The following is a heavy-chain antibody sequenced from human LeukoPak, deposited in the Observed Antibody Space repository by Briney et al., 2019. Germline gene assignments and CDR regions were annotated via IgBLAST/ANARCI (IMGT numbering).Heavy chain of an antibody. D-gene: IGHD5-18*01. CDR1: GGSFSGYY. CDR2: INHSGST. Sequence: PSETLSLTCAVYGGSFSGYYWSWIRQPPGKGLEWIGEINHSGSTNYNPSLKSRVTISVDTSKNQFSLKLSSVTAADTAVYYCASRNVDTAMVMSSFAFDIWGQGTMVTVSS. J-gene: IGHJ3*02. CDR3: ASRNVDTAMVMSSFAFDI. V-gene: IGHV4-34*01.